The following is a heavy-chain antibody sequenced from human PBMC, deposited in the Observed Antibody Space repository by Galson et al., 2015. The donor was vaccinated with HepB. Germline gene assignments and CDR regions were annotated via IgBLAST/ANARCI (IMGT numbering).Heavy chain of an antibody. CDR1: GFTFDDYA. D-gene: IGHD6-13*01. V-gene: IGHV3-9*01. J-gene: IGHJ4*02. CDR3: AKAQQQPEDGIHYYFDY. CDR2: ISWNSGSI. Sequence: SLRLSCAASGFTFDDYAMHWVRQAPGKGLEWVSGISWNSGSIGYADSVKGRFTISRDNAKNSLYLQMNSLRAEDTALYYCAKAQQQPEDGIHYYFDYWGQGTLVTVSS.